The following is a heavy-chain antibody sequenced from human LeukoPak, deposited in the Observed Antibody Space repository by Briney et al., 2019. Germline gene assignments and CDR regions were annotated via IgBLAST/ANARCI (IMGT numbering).Heavy chain of an antibody. CDR3: ARGGCGGDRRGCFYYYYMDV. D-gene: IGHD2-21*02. CDR1: GGTFSSYA. V-gene: IGHV1-69*06. CDR2: IIPIFGTA. Sequence: SVKVSCKASGGTFSSYAISWVRQAPGQGLEWMGGIIPIFGTANYAQKFQGRVTITADKSTSTAYMELSSLRSEDTAVYYCARGGCGGDRRGCFYYYYMDVWGKGTTVTISS. J-gene: IGHJ6*03.